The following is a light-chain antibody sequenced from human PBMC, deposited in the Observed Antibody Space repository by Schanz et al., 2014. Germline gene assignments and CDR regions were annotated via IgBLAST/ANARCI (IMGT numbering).Light chain of an antibody. CDR3: AAWDDSLNGWV. Sequence: QSVLTQPPSASGTPGRGVTISCSGTSSNIGSNPINWYQQLPGTAPKLLIYTNKERPAGVPDRFSGSKSGTSASLAISGLHFDDEADYYCAAWDDSLNGWVFGGGTKL. V-gene: IGLV1-44*01. CDR2: TNK. CDR1: SSNIGSNP. J-gene: IGLJ3*02.